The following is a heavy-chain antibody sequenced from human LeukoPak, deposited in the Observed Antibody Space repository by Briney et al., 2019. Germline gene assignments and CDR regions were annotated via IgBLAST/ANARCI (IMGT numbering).Heavy chain of an antibody. CDR3: ARHITWYSSSSGPSDY. CDR2: TYYRSKWYN. D-gene: IGHD6-6*01. Sequence: SQTLSLTCAISGDSVSSNSAAWNWIRQSPSRGLEWLGRTYYRSKWYNDYAVSVKSRITINPDTSKNQFSLKLSSVTAADTAVYYCARHITWYSSSSGPSDYWGQGTLVTVSS. V-gene: IGHV6-1*01. J-gene: IGHJ4*02. CDR1: GDSVSSNSAA.